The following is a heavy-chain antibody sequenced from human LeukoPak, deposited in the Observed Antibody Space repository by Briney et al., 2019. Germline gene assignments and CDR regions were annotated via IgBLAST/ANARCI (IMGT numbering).Heavy chain of an antibody. J-gene: IGHJ4*02. CDR3: ARGIEYSSSSPY. Sequence: ASVKVSCKASGYTFTSYDINWVRQATGQGLEGMGWMNPNSGNTGYAQKFQGRVTITKNTSISTAYMELSSLRSEDTAVYYCARGIEYSSSSPYWGQGTLVTVSS. CDR1: GYTFTSYD. CDR2: MNPNSGNT. D-gene: IGHD6-6*01. V-gene: IGHV1-8*03.